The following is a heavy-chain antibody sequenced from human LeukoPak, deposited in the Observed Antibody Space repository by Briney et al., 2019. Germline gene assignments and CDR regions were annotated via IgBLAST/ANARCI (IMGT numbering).Heavy chain of an antibody. Sequence: SETLSLTCTASGGSISSYYWSWIRQPPGKGLEWIGYIYYSGSTNYNPSLKSRVTISVDTSKNQFSLKLSSVTAADTAVYYCAGDSSSSIYFDYWGQGTLVTVSS. D-gene: IGHD6-6*01. V-gene: IGHV4-59*01. J-gene: IGHJ4*02. CDR3: AGDSSSSIYFDY. CDR2: IYYSGST. CDR1: GGSISSYY.